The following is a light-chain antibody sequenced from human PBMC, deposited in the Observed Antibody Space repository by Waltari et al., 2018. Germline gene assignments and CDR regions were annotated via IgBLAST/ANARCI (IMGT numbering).Light chain of an antibody. CDR3: HVWDANTVM. CDR2: LDS. V-gene: IGLV3-21*02. Sequence: SSVLTQAPSVSVAPGQTATVTCGGDNIGSRSVHWYQQKPGRAPVRGVYLDSARPSGVLERFSGCKSGNAATLTISRVEAGDEADYYCHVWDANTVMFGGGTKLTVL. J-gene: IGLJ3*02. CDR1: NIGSRS.